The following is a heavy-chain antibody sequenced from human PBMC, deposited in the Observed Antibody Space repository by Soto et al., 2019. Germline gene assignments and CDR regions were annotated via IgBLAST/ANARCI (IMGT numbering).Heavy chain of an antibody. CDR3: ARSDNWNPDHNYYYYGMDV. J-gene: IGHJ6*02. CDR2: INAGNGNT. D-gene: IGHD1-1*01. CDR1: GYTFTSYA. V-gene: IGHV1-3*01. Sequence: QVQLVQSGAEVKKPGASVKVSCKASGYTFTSYAMHWVRQAPGQRLEWMGWINAGNGNTKYSQKFQGRVTITRDTLGSTAYMELSSLRSEDTAVYYCARSDNWNPDHNYYYYGMDVWGQGTTVTVSS.